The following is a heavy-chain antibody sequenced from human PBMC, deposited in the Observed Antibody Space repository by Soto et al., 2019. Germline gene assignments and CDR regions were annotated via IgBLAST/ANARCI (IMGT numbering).Heavy chain of an antibody. D-gene: IGHD3-22*01. V-gene: IGHV4-30-2*01. CDR2: IYHSGST. Sequence: SETLSLTCAVSGGSISSGGYSWSWTRQPPGKGLEWIGYIYHSGSTYYNPSLKSRVTISVDRSKNQFSLKLSSVTAADTAVYYCARDLRDTMILDPWGQGTLVTVSS. CDR1: GGSISSGGYS. CDR3: ARDLRDTMILDP. J-gene: IGHJ5*02.